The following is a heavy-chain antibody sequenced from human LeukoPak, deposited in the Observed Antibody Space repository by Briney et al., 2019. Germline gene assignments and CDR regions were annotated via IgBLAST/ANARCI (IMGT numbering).Heavy chain of an antibody. CDR2: INHSGST. Sequence: SETLSLTCTVSGVSISSSKYYWGWIRQPPGKGLEWIGEINHSGSTNYNPSLKSRVTISVDTSKNQFSLKLSSVTAADTAVYYCARHYYDSSGYYWDRGFRSPFDYWGQGTLVTVSS. CDR1: GVSISSSKYY. D-gene: IGHD3-22*01. J-gene: IGHJ4*02. V-gene: IGHV4-39*01. CDR3: ARHYYDSSGYYWDRGFRSPFDY.